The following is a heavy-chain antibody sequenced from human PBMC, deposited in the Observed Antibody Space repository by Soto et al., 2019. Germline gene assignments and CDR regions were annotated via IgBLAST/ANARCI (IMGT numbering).Heavy chain of an antibody. V-gene: IGHV1-2*02. CDR2: INPNSGGT. Sequence: ASVKVSCKASGYTFTGYYMHLVRQAPGQGLEWMGWINPNSGGTNYAQKFQGRVTMTRDTSISTAYMELSRLRSDDTAVYYCARSDIVVVPAAMFYYYYGMDVWGQGTTVTVSS. CDR3: ARSDIVVVPAAMFYYYYGMDV. D-gene: IGHD2-2*01. J-gene: IGHJ6*02. CDR1: GYTFTGYY.